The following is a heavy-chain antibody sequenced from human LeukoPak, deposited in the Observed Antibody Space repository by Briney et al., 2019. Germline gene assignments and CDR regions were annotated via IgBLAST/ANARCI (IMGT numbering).Heavy chain of an antibody. CDR1: GYTFTGYY. CDR3: ARDGAPYYYDSSGDFDY. J-gene: IGHJ4*02. CDR2: INPNSGGT. D-gene: IGHD3-22*01. Sequence: ASVKVSCKASGYTFTGYYMHWVRQAPGQGLEWMGRINPNSGGTNYAQKFQGRVTMTRDTSISTAYMELSRLRSDDTAVYYCARDGAPYYYDSSGDFDYWGQGTLVTVSS. V-gene: IGHV1-2*06.